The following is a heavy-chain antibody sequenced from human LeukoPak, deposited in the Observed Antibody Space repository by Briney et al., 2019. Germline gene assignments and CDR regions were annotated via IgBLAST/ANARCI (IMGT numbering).Heavy chain of an antibody. J-gene: IGHJ4*02. CDR2: MNPNSGNT. D-gene: IGHD3-10*01. V-gene: IGHV1-8*02. CDR3: ARGFGDTAAGDY. Sequence: ASVKVSCKASGGTFSSYAISWVRQAPGQGLEWMGWMNPNSGNTGYAQKFQGRVTMTRNTSISTAYMELSSLRSEDTAVYYCARGFGDTAAGDYWGQGTLVTVSS. CDR1: GGTFSSYA.